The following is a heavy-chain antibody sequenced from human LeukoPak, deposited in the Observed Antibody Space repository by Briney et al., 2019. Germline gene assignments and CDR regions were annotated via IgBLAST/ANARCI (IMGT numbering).Heavy chain of an antibody. J-gene: IGHJ4*02. D-gene: IGHD5-18*01. CDR2: IIPIFGTA. V-gene: IGHV1-69*13. CDR3: AGGYSYALYHFDY. Sequence: SVKVSCKASGGTFSSYAISWVRQAPGQGLEWMGGIIPIFGTANYARKFRGRVTITADESTSTAYMELSSLRSEDTAVYYCAGGYSYALYHFDYWGQGTLVTVSS. CDR1: GGTFSSYA.